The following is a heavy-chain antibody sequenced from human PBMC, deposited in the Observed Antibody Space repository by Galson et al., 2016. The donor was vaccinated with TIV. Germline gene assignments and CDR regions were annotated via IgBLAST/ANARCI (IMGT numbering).Heavy chain of an antibody. CDR1: GNSLNELV. CDR3: ARDWPPFHVATWRKSYYYYNGMDV. CDR2: FDPEVSKT. V-gene: IGHV1-24*01. Sequence: SCKVSGNSLNELVMHWVRQGPGKGLEWMGGFDPEVSKTVYAQKFQGRLTMTTDTPTTTAYMELRSLRSDDTAVYYCARDWPPFHVATWRKSYYYYNGMDVWGQGTTVTVSS. J-gene: IGHJ6*02. D-gene: IGHD2/OR15-2a*01.